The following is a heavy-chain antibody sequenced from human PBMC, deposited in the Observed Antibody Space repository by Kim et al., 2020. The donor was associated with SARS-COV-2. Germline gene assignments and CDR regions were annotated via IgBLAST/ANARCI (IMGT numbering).Heavy chain of an antibody. CDR1: GFTFSSYS. CDR2: ISSSSSTI. V-gene: IGHV3-48*02. J-gene: IGHJ4*02. Sequence: GGSLRLSCAASGFTFSSYSMNWVRQAPGKGLEWVSYISSSSSTIYYADSVKGRFTISRDNAKNSLYLQMNSLRDEDTAVYYCARVWDYDILTGYYGYFDYWGQGTLVTVSS. CDR3: ARVWDYDILTGYYGYFDY. D-gene: IGHD3-9*01.